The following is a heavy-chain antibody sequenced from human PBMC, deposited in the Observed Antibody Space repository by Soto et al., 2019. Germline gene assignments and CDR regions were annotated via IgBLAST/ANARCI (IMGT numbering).Heavy chain of an antibody. CDR3: ARDQGSHLGD. V-gene: IGHV4-4*02. D-gene: IGHD6-13*01. CDR1: GLSISSDNW. Sequence: QVQLQESGPGLVRPSGTVSLTCAVSGLSISSDNWWSWVRQPPGKGTEWIGEIHHSGSTNYNPSLKSRVTMSVVPSKDLFSLTLNSVTAADTAFYYCARDQGSHLGDWGQGTLVSVSS. CDR2: IHHSGST. J-gene: IGHJ4*02.